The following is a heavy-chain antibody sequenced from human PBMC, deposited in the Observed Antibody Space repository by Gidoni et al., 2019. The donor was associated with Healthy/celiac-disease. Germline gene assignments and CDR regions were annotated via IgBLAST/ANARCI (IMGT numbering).Heavy chain of an antibody. Sequence: QVQLQESGPGLVKPSQTLSLTCTVSGGSISSGGYYWSWIRQHPGKGLEWIGYIYYGGSTYYNPSLKSRVTISVDTSKNQFSLKLSSVTAADTAVYYCARDGAGTGGDAFDIWGQGTMVTVSS. D-gene: IGHD1-1*01. CDR1: GGSISSGGYY. V-gene: IGHV4-31*03. CDR3: ARDGAGTGGDAFDI. J-gene: IGHJ3*02. CDR2: IYYGGST.